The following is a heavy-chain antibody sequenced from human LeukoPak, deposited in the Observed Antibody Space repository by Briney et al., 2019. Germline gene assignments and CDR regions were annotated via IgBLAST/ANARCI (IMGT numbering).Heavy chain of an antibody. CDR2: ISAYNGNT. D-gene: IGHD2-2*01. Sequence: GASVKVSCKASGYTFTSYGISWVRQAPGQGLEWMGWISAYNGNTNYAQKLQGRVTMTTDTSTSTAYMELRSLRSDDTAVYYCARDPTLDIVVVPAANPFDYWGQGTLVTVSS. V-gene: IGHV1-18*01. CDR1: GYTFTSYG. CDR3: ARDPTLDIVVVPAANPFDY. J-gene: IGHJ4*02.